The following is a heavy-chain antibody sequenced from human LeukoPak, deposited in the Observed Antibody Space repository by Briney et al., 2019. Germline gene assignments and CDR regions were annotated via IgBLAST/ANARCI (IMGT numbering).Heavy chain of an antibody. Sequence: SETLSLTCTVSGGSISTYYWSWIRQPPGKGLEWIGYIYYSGSTYYKPSLKSRVTISVDTSKNQFSLKLSSVTAADTAVYYCAREKIVVVPTAAYYMDVWGKGTTVTVSS. J-gene: IGHJ6*03. CDR1: GGSISTYY. D-gene: IGHD2-2*01. V-gene: IGHV4-59*12. CDR2: IYYSGST. CDR3: AREKIVVVPTAAYYMDV.